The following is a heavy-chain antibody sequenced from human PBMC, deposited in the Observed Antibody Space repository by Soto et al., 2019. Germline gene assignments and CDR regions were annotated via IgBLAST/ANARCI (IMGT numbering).Heavy chain of an antibody. D-gene: IGHD2-2*01. V-gene: IGHV5-51*01. CDR3: ARFVLVPALTLDV. Sequence: SGESLKISCKGSGYSFTSYWIGWVRQMPGKGLEWMGIIYPGDSDTRYSPSFQGQVTISADKSISTAYLQWSSLKASDTAMYYCARFVLVPALTLDVWGQGTTVTVSS. CDR2: IYPGDSDT. J-gene: IGHJ6*02. CDR1: GYSFTSYW.